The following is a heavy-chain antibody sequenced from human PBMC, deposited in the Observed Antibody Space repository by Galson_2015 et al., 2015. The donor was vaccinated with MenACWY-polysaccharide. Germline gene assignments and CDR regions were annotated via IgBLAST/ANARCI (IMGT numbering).Heavy chain of an antibody. J-gene: IGHJ2*01. V-gene: IGHV1-2*02. CDR3: ARDSDSSTWNNYRYFDL. CDR2: IDPNSGGT. Sequence: SVKVSCKASGYIFTGYYMHWVRQAPGQGLEWMGWIDPNSGGTNSAQKFQGRVTMTRDTSISTAYMELSRLTSDDTTVYYCARDSDSSTWNNYRYFDLWGRGTLVTVSS. D-gene: IGHD6-13*01. CDR1: GYIFTGYY.